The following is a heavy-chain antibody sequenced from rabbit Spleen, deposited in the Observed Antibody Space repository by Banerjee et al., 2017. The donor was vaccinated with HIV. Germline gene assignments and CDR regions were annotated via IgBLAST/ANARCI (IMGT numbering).Heavy chain of an antibody. Sequence: QEQLVESGGGLVKPGASLTLICTASGFSFSSSYDMCWVRQAPGKGLEWIGFIYTGNGKNYYASSAKGRFTISKTSSTTVTLQVTSLTAADTATYFCTRDDGSGHYIDGYFNLWGPGTLVTVS. J-gene: IGHJ4*01. CDR3: TRDDGSGHYIDGYFNL. CDR1: GFSFSSSYD. D-gene: IGHD1-1*01. CDR2: IYTGNGKN. V-gene: IGHV1S45*01.